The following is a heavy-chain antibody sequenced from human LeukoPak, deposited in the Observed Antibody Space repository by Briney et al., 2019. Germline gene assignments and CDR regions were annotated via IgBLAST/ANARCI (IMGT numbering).Heavy chain of an antibody. CDR3: AKDILRYNWNANAFDI. D-gene: IGHD1-20*01. J-gene: IGHJ3*02. Sequence: GGSLRLSCAASGFTFDDYAMHWVRQAPGKGLEWVSGISWNSGSIGYADSVKGRFTISRDNAKNSLYLQMNSLRAEDTALYYCAKDILRYNWNANAFDIWGQGTMVTVSS. CDR1: GFTFDDYA. V-gene: IGHV3-9*01. CDR2: ISWNSGSI.